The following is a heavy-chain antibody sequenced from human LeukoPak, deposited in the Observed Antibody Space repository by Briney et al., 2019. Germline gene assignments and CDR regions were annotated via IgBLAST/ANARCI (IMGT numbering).Heavy chain of an antibody. J-gene: IGHJ6*03. CDR2: IKQNGSEK. D-gene: IGHD4-17*01. V-gene: IGHV3-7*01. Sequence: PGGSLRLSCAASRFTFSSYWMSWVRRAPGKGLEWVANIKQNGSEKYYVDSVKGRFTISRDNAKNSLYLQMNSLRVEDTAVYYCARSGDTVTTRYYYMDVWGKGTTVTVSS. CDR1: RFTFSSYW. CDR3: ARSGDTVTTRYYYMDV.